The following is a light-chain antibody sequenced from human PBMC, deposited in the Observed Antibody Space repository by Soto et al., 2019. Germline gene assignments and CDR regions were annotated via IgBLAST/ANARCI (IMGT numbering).Light chain of an antibody. J-gene: IGKJ1*01. V-gene: IGKV1-39*01. CDR3: QQFYSFPRT. CDR2: AAS. Sequence: DIQMTQSPSSLSASVGDTVTITCRASQTISTYLNWYQKKSGKAPQLLIYAASSLQSGVPSRFSGSGSGTDFTLTISRLQPEDFATYYCQQFYSFPRTFGQGTKVEI. CDR1: QTISTY.